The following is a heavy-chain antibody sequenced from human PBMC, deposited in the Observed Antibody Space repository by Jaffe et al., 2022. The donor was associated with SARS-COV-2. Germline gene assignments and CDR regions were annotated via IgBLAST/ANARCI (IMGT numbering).Heavy chain of an antibody. Sequence: QVQLQQWGAGLLKPSETLSLTCAVYGGSFSGYYWSWIRQPPGKGLEWIGEINHSGSTNYNPSLKSRVTISVDTSKNQFSLKLSSVTAADTAVYYCARTYSSSWLAYWGQGTLVTVSS. CDR2: INHSGST. J-gene: IGHJ4*02. CDR1: GGSFSGYY. V-gene: IGHV4-34*01. D-gene: IGHD6-13*01. CDR3: ARTYSSSWLAY.